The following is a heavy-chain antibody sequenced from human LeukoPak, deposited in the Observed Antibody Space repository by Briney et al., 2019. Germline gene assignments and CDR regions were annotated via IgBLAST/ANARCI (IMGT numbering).Heavy chain of an antibody. CDR3: ARRSSGYDGYYFDY. V-gene: IGHV1-8*01. CDR2: MNPNSGNT. D-gene: IGHD5-12*01. J-gene: IGHJ4*02. CDR1: GYTFTSYD. Sequence: EASVKVSCKASGYTFTSYDINWVRQATGQGLEWMGWMNPNSGNTGYAQKFQGRVTMTRNTSISTAYMELSSLRSEDTAVYYCARRSSGYDGYYFDYWSQGTLVTVSS.